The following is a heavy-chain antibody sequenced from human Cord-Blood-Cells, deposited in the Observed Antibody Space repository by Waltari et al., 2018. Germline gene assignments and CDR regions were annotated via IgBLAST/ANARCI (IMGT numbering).Heavy chain of an antibody. CDR3: ARSRGGSSSGSWHYFDY. J-gene: IGHJ4*02. CDR1: GFTVSSNY. CDR2: IYSGSST. D-gene: IGHD3-10*01. Sequence: EVQLVESGGGLVQPGGSLRLSCAASGFTVSSNYMSWVRQAPGKGLEWVSVIYSGSSTYYADSVKGRLTISRDNSKNTLYLQMNSLRAEDTAVYYCARSRGGSSSGSWHYFDYWGQGTLVTVSS. V-gene: IGHV3-66*01.